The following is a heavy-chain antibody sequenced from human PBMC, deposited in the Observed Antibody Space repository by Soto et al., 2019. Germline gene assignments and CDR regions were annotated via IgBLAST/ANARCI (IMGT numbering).Heavy chain of an antibody. CDR1: GFTFSSYS. CDR3: ARVDDYVWGSYPDY. Sequence: EVQLVESGGGLVQPGGSLRLSCAASGFTFSSYSMNWVRQAPGKGLEWVSYISSSSSTIYYADSVKGRFTISRDNAKNSLYLQMNSLRDEDTAVYYCARVDDYVWGSYPDYWGQGTLVTVSS. J-gene: IGHJ4*02. CDR2: ISSSSSTI. D-gene: IGHD3-16*02. V-gene: IGHV3-48*02.